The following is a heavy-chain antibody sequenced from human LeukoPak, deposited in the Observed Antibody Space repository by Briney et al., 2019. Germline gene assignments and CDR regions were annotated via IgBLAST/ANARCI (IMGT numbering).Heavy chain of an antibody. V-gene: IGHV3-74*01. Sequence: GGSLRLSCAASGFTFNNAWMNWVRQAPGKGLVWVSRITNDGSSTTYADSVKGRFTISRDNAKNSLYLQMNSLRAEDTALYYCAKDIDDGVGATTGTLEDWGQGALVTVSS. D-gene: IGHD1-26*01. CDR1: GFTFNNAW. CDR3: AKDIDDGVGATTGTLED. CDR2: ITNDGSST. J-gene: IGHJ4*02.